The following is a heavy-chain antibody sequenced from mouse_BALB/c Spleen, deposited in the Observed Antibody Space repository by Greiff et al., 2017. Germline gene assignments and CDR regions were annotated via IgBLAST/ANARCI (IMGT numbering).Heavy chain of an antibody. D-gene: IGHD2-1*01. V-gene: IGHV5-6-3*01. CDR3: ARYGNYVLFDY. Sequence: DVMLVESGGGLVQPGGSLKLSCAASGFTFSSYGMSWVRQTPDKRLELVATINSNGGSTYYPDSVKGRFTISRDNAKNTLYLQMSSLKSEDTAMYYCARYGNYVLFDYWGQGTTLTVSS. CDR2: INSNGGST. J-gene: IGHJ2*01. CDR1: GFTFSSYG.